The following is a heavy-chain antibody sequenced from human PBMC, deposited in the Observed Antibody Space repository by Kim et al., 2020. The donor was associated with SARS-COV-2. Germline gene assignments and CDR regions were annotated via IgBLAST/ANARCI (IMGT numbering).Heavy chain of an antibody. J-gene: IGHJ5*02. CDR2: VSGSGGST. CDR1: GFTFSSYA. Sequence: GGSLRLSCAASGFTFSSYAMSWVRQAPGKGLEWCSAVSGSGGSTYYADSVKGRFTISRDNSKNTLLLQMNSLRSEDTAVYYCAKDSSSCRPDNWFAPWGQGTLVTVSS. CDR3: AKDSSSCRPDNWFAP. V-gene: IGHV3-23*01. D-gene: IGHD6-13*01.